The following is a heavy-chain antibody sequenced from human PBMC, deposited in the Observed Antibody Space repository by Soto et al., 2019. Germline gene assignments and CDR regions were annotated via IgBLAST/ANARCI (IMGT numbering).Heavy chain of an antibody. D-gene: IGHD1-1*01. CDR2: VYSTGTT. J-gene: IGHJ5*02. CDR3: VRDGTKTLRDWFDP. Sequence: SETLSLTCTVSGGSLVIGGFYCSWLLQAAGKGLEWIGYVYSTGTTDYNPSLKSRVTISVDTSKKQFSLKLRSVTAADTDVYYCVRDGTKTLRDWFDPWGQG. CDR1: GGSLVIGGFY. V-gene: IGHV4-61*08.